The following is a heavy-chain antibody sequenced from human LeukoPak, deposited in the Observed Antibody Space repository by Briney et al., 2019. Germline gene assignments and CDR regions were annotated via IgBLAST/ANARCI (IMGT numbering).Heavy chain of an antibody. Sequence: GGSLRLSCATSGFTVRSNYMSWGRQAPGKGLECVSFVYGDGSTTYADSVKGRFAISRDNFKNTLYLQMNSLRAEDTAIYYCARAGTYGSYDAFDIWGLGTMVTVSS. J-gene: IGHJ3*02. CDR3: ARAGTYGSYDAFDI. V-gene: IGHV3-53*01. CDR1: GFTVRSNY. D-gene: IGHD3-10*01. CDR2: VYGDGST.